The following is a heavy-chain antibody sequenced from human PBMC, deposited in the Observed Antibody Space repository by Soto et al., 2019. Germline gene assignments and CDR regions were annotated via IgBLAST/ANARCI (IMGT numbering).Heavy chain of an antibody. CDR2: ISAYNGNT. CDR3: ARAGITMVRGALNPYDY. CDR1: GGTFSSYG. D-gene: IGHD3-10*01. Sequence: ASVKVSCKASGGTFSSYGISWVRQAPGQGLEWMGWISAYNGNTNYAQKLQGRVTMTTDTSTSTAYMELRSLRSDDTAVYYCARAGITMVRGALNPYDYWGQGTLVTVSS. J-gene: IGHJ4*02. V-gene: IGHV1-18*01.